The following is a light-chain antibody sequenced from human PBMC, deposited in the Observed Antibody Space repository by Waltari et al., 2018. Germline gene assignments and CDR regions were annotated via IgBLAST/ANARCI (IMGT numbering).Light chain of an antibody. CDR1: QSLTKRY. Sequence: VLTQSPGTLSLSPGERATLSCRASQSLTKRYLAWYQQKPGQAPRLLLYGATSRAAGIPDRFSGSGSATDFTLTISRLEPEDFAVYYCQQYGSSVLYTFGQGTKLEIK. CDR3: QQYGSSVLYT. V-gene: IGKV3-20*01. J-gene: IGKJ2*01. CDR2: GAT.